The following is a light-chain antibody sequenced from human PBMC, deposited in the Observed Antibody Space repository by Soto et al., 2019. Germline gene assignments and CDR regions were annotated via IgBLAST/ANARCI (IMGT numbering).Light chain of an antibody. CDR2: GNS. CDR3: QSYDSSLSALYV. J-gene: IGLJ1*01. Sequence: QSVLTQPPSVSGAPGPRVTISCTGSSSKNGAGYDVHWYQQLPGTAPKLLIYGNSNRPSGVPDRFSGSKSGTSASLTITGLQAEDEADYYCQSYDSSLSALYVFGTGTKVTV. V-gene: IGLV1-40*01. CDR1: SSKNGAGYD.